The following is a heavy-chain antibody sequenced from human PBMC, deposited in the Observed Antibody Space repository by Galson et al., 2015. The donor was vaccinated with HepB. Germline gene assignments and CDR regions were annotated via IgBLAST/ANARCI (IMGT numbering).Heavy chain of an antibody. Sequence: QSGAEVKKPGESLRISCKGSGYSFTSYWISWVRQMPGKGLEWMGRIDPSDSYTNYSPSFQGHVTISADKSISTAYPQWSSLKASDTAMYYCARHVVPYYYDSSGYYHFDYWGQGTLVTVSS. V-gene: IGHV5-10-1*01. D-gene: IGHD3-22*01. CDR1: GYSFTSYW. J-gene: IGHJ4*02. CDR3: ARHVVPYYYDSSGYYHFDY. CDR2: IDPSDSYT.